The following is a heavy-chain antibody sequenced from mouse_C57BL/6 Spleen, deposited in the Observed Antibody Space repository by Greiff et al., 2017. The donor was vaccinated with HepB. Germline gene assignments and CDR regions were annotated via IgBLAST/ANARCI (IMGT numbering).Heavy chain of an antibody. CDR2: IDPNSGGT. J-gene: IGHJ3*01. Sequence: VQLQQPGAELVKPGASVKLSCKASGYTFTSYWMHWVKQRPGRGREWIGSIDPNSGGTKYNEKFKSKATLTVDKPSSTADMQLSSLTSEDSAVYYCARTYYGSSLFAYWGQGTLVTVSA. CDR3: ARTYYGSSLFAY. V-gene: IGHV1-72*01. CDR1: GYTFTSYW. D-gene: IGHD1-1*01.